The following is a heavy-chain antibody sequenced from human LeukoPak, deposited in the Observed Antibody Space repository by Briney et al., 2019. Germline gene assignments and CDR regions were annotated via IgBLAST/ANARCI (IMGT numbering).Heavy chain of an antibody. J-gene: IGHJ6*03. Sequence: PSETLSLTCTVSGGSISSSSYYWGWIRQPPGTGLEWIGSIYYSGSTYYNPSLKSRVTISVDTSKNQFSLKLSSVTAADTAVYYCASEPPGIAAAGADYYYYYYMDVWGKGTTVTVSS. V-gene: IGHV4-39*07. CDR3: ASEPPGIAAAGADYYYYYYMDV. CDR2: IYYSGST. CDR1: GGSISSSSYY. D-gene: IGHD6-13*01.